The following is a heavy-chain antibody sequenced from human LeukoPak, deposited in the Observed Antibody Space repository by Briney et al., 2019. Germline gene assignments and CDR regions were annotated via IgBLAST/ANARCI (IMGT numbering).Heavy chain of an antibody. CDR2: IYYSGST. CDR3: ATGSEAAMFDP. V-gene: IGHV4-59*05. Sequence: PSETLSLTCTVSGGSISSYYWSWIRQPPGKGLEWIGSIYYSGSTYYNPSLKSRVTISVDTSKNQFSLKLSSVTAADTAVYYCATGSEAAMFDPWGQGTLVTVSS. J-gene: IGHJ5*02. D-gene: IGHD2-15*01. CDR1: GGSISSYY.